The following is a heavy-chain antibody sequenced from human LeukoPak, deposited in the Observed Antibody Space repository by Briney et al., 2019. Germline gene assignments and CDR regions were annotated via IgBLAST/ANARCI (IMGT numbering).Heavy chain of an antibody. CDR2: ISAYNGNT. CDR3: ARTWEVLLWFGDHNPPDY. Sequence: GASVKVSCKASGYTFTSYGISWVRQAPGQGLEWMGWISAYNGNTNYAQKLQGRVTMTTDTSTSTAYMELRSLRSDDTAVYYCARTWEVLLWFGDHNPPDYWGQGPLVTVSS. CDR1: GYTFTSYG. J-gene: IGHJ4*02. V-gene: IGHV1-18*01. D-gene: IGHD3-10*01.